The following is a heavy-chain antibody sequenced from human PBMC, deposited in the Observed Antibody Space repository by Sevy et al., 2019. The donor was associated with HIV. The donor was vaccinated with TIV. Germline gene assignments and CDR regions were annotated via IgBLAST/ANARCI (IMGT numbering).Heavy chain of an antibody. J-gene: IGHJ4*02. CDR3: ATDPVSAAGTGGEIDY. CDR2: FDPEDGET. CDR1: GYTLTELS. Sequence: ASVKVSCKVSGYTLTELSMHWVRQAPGKGIEWMGGFDPEDGETINAQKFQGRVTMTEDTSTDTAYMELSSLRSEDTAVYYCATDPVSAAGTGGEIDYLGQGTLVTVSS. V-gene: IGHV1-24*01. D-gene: IGHD6-13*01.